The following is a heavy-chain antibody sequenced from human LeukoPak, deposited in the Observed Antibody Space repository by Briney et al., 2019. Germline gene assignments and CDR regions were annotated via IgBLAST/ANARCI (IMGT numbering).Heavy chain of an antibody. CDR1: GGSFSGYY. V-gene: IGHV4-4*07. Sequence: SETLSLTCAVYGGSFSGYYWSWIRQPAGKGLEWIGRIYTSGSTNYNPSLKSRVTMSVDTSKNQFSLKLSSVTAADTAVYYCARDAGGHSYDYWGQGTLVTVSS. CDR2: IYTSGST. J-gene: IGHJ4*02. CDR3: ARDAGGHSYDY. D-gene: IGHD3-10*01.